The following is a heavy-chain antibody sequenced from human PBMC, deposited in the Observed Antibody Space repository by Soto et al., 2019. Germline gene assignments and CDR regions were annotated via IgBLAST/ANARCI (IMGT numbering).Heavy chain of an antibody. Sequence: ASLRLSCAASGFTFSSYAMSWVRQAPGKGLEWVSAISGSGGSTYYADSVKGRFTISRDNSKNTLYLQMNSLRAEDTAVYYCAKDQLRFLEWLESDAFDIWGQGTMVTVSS. CDR2: ISGSGGST. D-gene: IGHD3-3*01. J-gene: IGHJ3*02. CDR1: GFTFSSYA. V-gene: IGHV3-23*01. CDR3: AKDQLRFLEWLESDAFDI.